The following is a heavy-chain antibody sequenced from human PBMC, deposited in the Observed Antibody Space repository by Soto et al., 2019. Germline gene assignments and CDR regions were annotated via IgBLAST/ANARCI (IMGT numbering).Heavy chain of an antibody. CDR2: ISYDGSNK. Sequence: QVQLVESGGGVVQPGRSLRLSCAASGFTFSSYAMHWVRQAPGKGLEWAAVISYDGSNKYYADSVKGRFTISRDNSNNTLYLQMNSLRAEDTAVYYCARDPARYCSGGSCHAAGDYWGQGTLVTVSS. CDR1: GFTFSSYA. CDR3: ARDPARYCSGGSCHAAGDY. D-gene: IGHD2-15*01. J-gene: IGHJ4*02. V-gene: IGHV3-30-3*01.